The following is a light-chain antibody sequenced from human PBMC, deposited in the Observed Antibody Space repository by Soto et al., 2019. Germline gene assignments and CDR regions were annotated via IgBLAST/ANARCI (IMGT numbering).Light chain of an antibody. CDR1: QDIANY. Sequence: DSQLTQSPSALSASVGDRVTITCQASQDIANYLNWYQQKPGKAPNLLIYDASILQTGVPSRFSGGGFGTDFTLTISSLQPEDIATYYCQQYYNLPITFGQGTRLEIK. CDR3: QQYYNLPIT. J-gene: IGKJ5*01. CDR2: DAS. V-gene: IGKV1-33*01.